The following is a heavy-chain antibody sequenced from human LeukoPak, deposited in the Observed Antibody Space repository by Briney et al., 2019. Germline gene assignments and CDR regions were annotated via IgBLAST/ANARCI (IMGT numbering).Heavy chain of an antibody. J-gene: IGHJ6*03. CDR1: GGSISSYY. V-gene: IGHV4-59*12. CDR2: IYYSGST. D-gene: IGHD4-17*01. CDR3: ARDQVTTKSRGYYYYMDV. Sequence: PSETLSLTCTVSGGSISSYYWSWIRQPPGKGLEWIGYIYYSGSTNYNPSLKSRVTMSVDTSKNQFSLKLSSVTAADTAVYYCARDQVTTKSRGYYYYMDVWGKGTTVTISS.